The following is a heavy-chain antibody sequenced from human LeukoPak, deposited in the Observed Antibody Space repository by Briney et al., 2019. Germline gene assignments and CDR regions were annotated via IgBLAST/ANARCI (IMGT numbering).Heavy chain of an antibody. J-gene: IGHJ2*01. CDR1: GFTFSSYS. CDR2: ISSSSSTI. V-gene: IGHV3-48*04. Sequence: GGSLRLSCAASGFTFSSYSMNWVRQAPGKGLEWVSYISSSSSTIYYADSVKGRFTISRDNAKNSLYLQMNSLRAEDTAVYYCARAGSSGWYWYFDLWGRGTLVTVSS. CDR3: ARAGSSGWYWYFDL. D-gene: IGHD6-19*01.